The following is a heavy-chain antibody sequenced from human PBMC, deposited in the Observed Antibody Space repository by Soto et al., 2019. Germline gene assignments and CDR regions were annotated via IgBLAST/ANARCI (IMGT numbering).Heavy chain of an antibody. J-gene: IGHJ4*02. D-gene: IGHD5-18*01. CDR1: GGSISSYY. Sequence: SETLSLTCTVSGGSISSYYWSWIRQPPGKGLEWIGYMYYTGSTNYNPSLRGRVTISVDTSKNQFSLKLSSVTAADTAVYHCARDSGYSSGWEFDYWGQGTLVTSPQ. CDR2: MYYTGST. CDR3: ARDSGYSSGWEFDY. V-gene: IGHV4-59*01.